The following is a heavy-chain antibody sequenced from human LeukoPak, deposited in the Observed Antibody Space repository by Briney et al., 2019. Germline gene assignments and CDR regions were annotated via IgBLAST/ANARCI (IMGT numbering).Heavy chain of an antibody. J-gene: IGHJ4*02. CDR3: ARDFGRWFFDY. D-gene: IGHD4-23*01. V-gene: IGHV3-48*04. CDR1: GFTFSNYG. CDR2: IRSSGSTI. Sequence: GGTLRLSCAASGFTFSNYGMSWVRQAPGKGLEWVSYIRSSGSTIYYADSVKGRFTISRDNAKNSLYLLMNSLRAEDTAVYYCARDFGRWFFDYWGQGTLVTVSS.